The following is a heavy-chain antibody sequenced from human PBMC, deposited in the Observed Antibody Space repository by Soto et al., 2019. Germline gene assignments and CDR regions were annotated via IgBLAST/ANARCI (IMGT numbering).Heavy chain of an antibody. CDR3: ARALIARGWSPHHY. V-gene: IGHV1-3*01. CDR2: INAGSGSA. CDR1: GYRFTNCA. Sequence: GASVKVSCKASGYRFTNCAIKWLRQAPGQRLEWMGWINAGSGSAKYSQKFQGRVTITRDTSASTAYMELSSLKSEDTAMYYSARALIARGWSPHHYSGQGTLVTVSS. J-gene: IGHJ4*02. D-gene: IGHD6-19*01.